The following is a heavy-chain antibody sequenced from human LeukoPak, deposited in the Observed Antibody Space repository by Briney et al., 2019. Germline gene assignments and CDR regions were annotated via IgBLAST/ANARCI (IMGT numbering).Heavy chain of an antibody. CDR1: GFTFSSYA. CDR3: ARARAVASFDY. Sequence: GGSLRLSCAASGFTFSSYAMSWVRQAPGKGLEWVSAIGGDAVSTYYADSVKGRFSISRDNSKNSLYLQMNSLRAEDTAIYYCARARAVASFDYWGQGTLVAVSS. D-gene: IGHD6-19*01. CDR2: IGGDAVST. J-gene: IGHJ4*02. V-gene: IGHV3-23*01.